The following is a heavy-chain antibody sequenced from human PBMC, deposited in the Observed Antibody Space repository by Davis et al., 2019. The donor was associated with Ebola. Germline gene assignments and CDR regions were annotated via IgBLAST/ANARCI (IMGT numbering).Heavy chain of an antibody. CDR1: GFTFSSYW. CDR2: IRHDGSEG. J-gene: IGHJ5*01. D-gene: IGHD7-27*01. Sequence: PGGSLRLSCAASGFTFSSYWMSWVRQAPGKGLVWVANIRHDGSEGYYADSVKGRFTNSRDNSKNTLYLQMNSLRAEDTAVYYCAKVTGSFVYWGQGTLVTVSS. V-gene: IGHV3-7*01. CDR3: AKVTGSFVY.